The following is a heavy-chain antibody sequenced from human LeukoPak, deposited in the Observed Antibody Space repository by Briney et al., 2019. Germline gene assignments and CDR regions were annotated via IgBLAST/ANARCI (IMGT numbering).Heavy chain of an antibody. D-gene: IGHD5-12*01. CDR3: ARGLYSGYYMSGY. V-gene: IGHV5-10-1*01. Sequence: GESLNISCKGSGYSFSNFWINWARQMPGKGLEWMGRIDPFDSTTNYSPSFEGHVSISADKSINTAYLQWTSLKASDTAMYYCARGLYSGYYMSGYWGQGTRVTVSS. CDR2: IDPFDSTT. CDR1: GYSFSNFW. J-gene: IGHJ4*02.